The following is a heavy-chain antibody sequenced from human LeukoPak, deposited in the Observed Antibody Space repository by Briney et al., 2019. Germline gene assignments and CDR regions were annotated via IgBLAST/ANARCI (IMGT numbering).Heavy chain of an antibody. CDR3: ARARHTGGIPDY. V-gene: IGHV1-3*01. CDR1: GYTFTSYT. D-gene: IGHD6-13*01. J-gene: IGHJ4*02. CDR2: INAGHGIT. Sequence: ASVKVSCKASGYTFTSYTIHWVRQAPGQSLEWMGWINAGHGITKYSENFQARVTITRDTVATTAYMELRSLRSDDTAVYYCARARHTGGIPDYWGQGTLVTVSS.